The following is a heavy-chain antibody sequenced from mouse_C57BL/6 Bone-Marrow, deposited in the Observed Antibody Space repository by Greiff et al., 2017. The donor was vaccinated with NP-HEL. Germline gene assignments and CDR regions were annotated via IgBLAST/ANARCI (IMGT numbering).Heavy chain of an antibody. D-gene: IGHD2-5*01. V-gene: IGHV1-64*01. Sequence: QVQLQQPGAELVKPGASVKLSCKASGYTFTSYWMHWVKQRPGQGLEWIGMIHPNSGSTNYNEKFKSKATLTVDKSSSTAYMQLSSLTSEDSAVYYCARSYSNYPAWFAYWGQGTLVTVS. J-gene: IGHJ3*01. CDR1: GYTFTSYW. CDR3: ARSYSNYPAWFAY. CDR2: IHPNSGST.